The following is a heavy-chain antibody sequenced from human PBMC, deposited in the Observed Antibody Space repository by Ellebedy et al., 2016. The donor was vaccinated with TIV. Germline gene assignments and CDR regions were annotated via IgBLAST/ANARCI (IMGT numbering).Heavy chain of an antibody. CDR1: GFTFSSYS. CDR3: AREDYYGSGTSDY. J-gene: IGHJ4*02. V-gene: IGHV3-21*01. D-gene: IGHD3-10*01. CDR2: ISSSSSYI. Sequence: GESLKISCAASGFTFSSYSMNWVRQAPGKGLEWVSSISSSSSYIYYADSVKGRFTISRDNAKNSLYLQMNSLRAEDTAVYYCAREDYYGSGTSDYWGQGTLVTVSS.